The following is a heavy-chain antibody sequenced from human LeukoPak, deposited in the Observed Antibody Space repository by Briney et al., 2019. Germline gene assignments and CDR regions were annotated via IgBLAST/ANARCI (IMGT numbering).Heavy chain of an antibody. CDR2: MSDSGGWT. V-gene: IGHV3-23*01. D-gene: IGHD3-22*01. Sequence: GGSLRLSCAVSGITLSNYGMSWVRQAPGKGLEWVAGMSDSGGWTNYADSVKGRFTISRDNPKNTLYLQMNSLRAEDTAVYFCAKRGVVIRVILVGFHKEAYYFDSWGQGALVTVSS. J-gene: IGHJ4*02. CDR3: AKRGVVIRVILVGFHKEAYYFDS. CDR1: GITLSNYG.